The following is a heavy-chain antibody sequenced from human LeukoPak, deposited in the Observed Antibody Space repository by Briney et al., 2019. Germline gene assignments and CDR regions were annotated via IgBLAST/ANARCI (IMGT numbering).Heavy chain of an antibody. V-gene: IGHV3-23*01. CDR2: ISGSGGST. CDR1: GFTFASYA. J-gene: IGHJ4*02. Sequence: SGGSLRLSCAASGFTFASYAVSWVRQAPGKGLEWVSTISGSGGSTYYADSVKGRFTISRDNSKNTLYLQMNSLRAEDTAVYYCAKGHYYDSSGSDYWGQGTLVTVSS. CDR3: AKGHYYDSSGSDY. D-gene: IGHD3-22*01.